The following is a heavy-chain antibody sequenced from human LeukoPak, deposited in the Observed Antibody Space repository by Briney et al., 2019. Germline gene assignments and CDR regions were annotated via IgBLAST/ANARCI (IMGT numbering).Heavy chain of an antibody. CDR1: GGSISSYY. D-gene: IGHD6-13*01. V-gene: IGHV4-4*07. Sequence: PSETLSLTCTVSGGSISSYYWSWIRQPAGKGLEWIGRIYTSGSNNYNPSLKSRVTMSVDTSKNQFSLKLSSVTAADTAVYYCARVQQQLLFRSYGMDVWGQGTTVTVSS. J-gene: IGHJ6*02. CDR3: ARVQQQLLFRSYGMDV. CDR2: IYTSGSN.